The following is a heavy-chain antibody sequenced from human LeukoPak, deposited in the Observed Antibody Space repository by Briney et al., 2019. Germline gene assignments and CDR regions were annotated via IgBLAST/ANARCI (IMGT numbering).Heavy chain of an antibody. J-gene: IGHJ4*02. CDR1: GFTFDDYA. D-gene: IGHD4-17*01. CDR3: AKGDYGDYVAIGY. V-gene: IGHV3-9*01. Sequence: GRSLRLSCAASGFTFDDYAMHWVRQAPGKGLEWVSGISWNSGSMGYADSVKGRFTISRDNAKNSLYLQMNSLRAEDTALYYCAKGDYGDYVAIGYWGQGTLVTVSS. CDR2: ISWNSGSM.